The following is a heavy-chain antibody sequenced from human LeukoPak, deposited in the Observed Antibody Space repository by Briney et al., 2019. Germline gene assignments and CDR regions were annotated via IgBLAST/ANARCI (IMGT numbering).Heavy chain of an antibody. J-gene: IGHJ3*02. CDR3: ARDQGQRPRWRAFDI. Sequence: GGSLRLSCAASGFTFSSYSMNWVRQAPGKGLEWVSSISSSSSYIYYADSVKGRFTISRDNAKNSLYLQMNSLRAEDTAVYYCARDQGQRPRWRAFDIWGQGTMVTVSS. V-gene: IGHV3-21*01. CDR1: GFTFSSYS. D-gene: IGHD4-23*01. CDR2: ISSSSSYI.